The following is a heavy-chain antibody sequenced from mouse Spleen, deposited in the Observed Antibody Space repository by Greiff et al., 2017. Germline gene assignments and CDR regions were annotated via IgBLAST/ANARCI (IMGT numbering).Heavy chain of an antibody. D-gene: IGHD1-1*01. CDR3: ASCYYGSSPWFAY. CDR2: VYPYNGGT. Sequence: VQLQQSGPVLVKPGPSVKISCKASGFTFTDYYMHWVKQSHGKSLEWIGLVYPYNGGTSYNQKFKGKATLTVDTSSSTAYMELNSLTSEDSAVYYCASCYYGSSPWFAYWGQGTLVTVSA. V-gene: IGHV1-36*01. CDR1: GFTFTDYY. J-gene: IGHJ3*01.